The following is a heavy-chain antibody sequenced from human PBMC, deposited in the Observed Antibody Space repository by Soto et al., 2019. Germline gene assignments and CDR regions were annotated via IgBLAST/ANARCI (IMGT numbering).Heavy chain of an antibody. CDR1: GFTFSSYA. Sequence: GGSLRLSCAASGFTFSSYAMHWVRQAPGKGLEWVAVISYGGSNTYYADSVKGRFTISRDNSKNTLYLQMNSLRAEDTAVYYCARKNYYGMDVWGQGTTVTVSS. CDR2: ISYGGSNT. CDR3: ARKNYYGMDV. J-gene: IGHJ6*02. V-gene: IGHV3-30-3*01.